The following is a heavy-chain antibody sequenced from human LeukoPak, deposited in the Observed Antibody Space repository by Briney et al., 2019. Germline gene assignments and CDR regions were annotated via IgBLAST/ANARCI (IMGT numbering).Heavy chain of an antibody. CDR3: ARSTTTGELALDY. CDR1: GYSFTSFW. D-gene: IGHD1-26*01. CDR2: IYPGDSDT. J-gene: IGHJ4*02. Sequence: AGESLKISCKGSGYSFTSFWIGWVRQMPGKGLEWMGIIYPGDSDTRYSPSFQGQVTISADKSISTSYLQWSSLKASDTAMYYCARSTTTGELALDYWGQGTLVTVSS. V-gene: IGHV5-51*01.